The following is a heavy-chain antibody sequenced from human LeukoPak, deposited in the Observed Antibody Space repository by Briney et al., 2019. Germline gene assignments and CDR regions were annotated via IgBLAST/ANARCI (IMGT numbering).Heavy chain of an antibody. CDR2: ISYDGSNK. CDR1: GFTFSSYA. CDR3: ARDRVKQWLIYYFDY. Sequence: GGSLRLSCAASGFTFSSYAMHWVRQAPGKGLEWVAVISYDGSNKYYADSVKGRFTISRDNSENTLYLQMNSLRAEDTAVYYCARDRVKQWLIYYFDYWGQGTLVTVSS. V-gene: IGHV3-30*04. D-gene: IGHD6-19*01. J-gene: IGHJ4*02.